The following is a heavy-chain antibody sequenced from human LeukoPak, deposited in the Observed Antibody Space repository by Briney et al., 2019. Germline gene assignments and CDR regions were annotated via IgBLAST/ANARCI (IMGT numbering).Heavy chain of an antibody. J-gene: IGHJ4*02. CDR2: IYYSGST. CDR3: ARDGVLCSGGSCYEGFDY. CDR1: GGSISSYY. D-gene: IGHD2-15*01. V-gene: IGHV4-59*01. Sequence: SETLSLTCTVSGGSISSYYWSRIRQPPGKGLEWIGYIYYSGSTNYNPSLKSRVTISVDTSKNQFSLKLSSVTAADTAVYYCARDGVLCSGGSCYEGFDYWGQGTLVTVSS.